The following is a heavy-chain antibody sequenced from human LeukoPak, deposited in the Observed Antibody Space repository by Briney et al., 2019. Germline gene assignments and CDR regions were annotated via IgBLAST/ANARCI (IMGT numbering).Heavy chain of an antibody. D-gene: IGHD1-20*01. CDR2: IWYDGSNK. CDR3: ARDRITGIFDY. Sequence: GGSLRLSCAASGFTFSSYGMHWVRRAPGKGLEWVAVIWYDGSNKYYADSVKGRFTISRDNSKNTLYLQMNSLRAEDTAVYYCARDRITGIFDYWGQGTLVTVSS. V-gene: IGHV3-33*01. CDR1: GFTFSSYG. J-gene: IGHJ4*02.